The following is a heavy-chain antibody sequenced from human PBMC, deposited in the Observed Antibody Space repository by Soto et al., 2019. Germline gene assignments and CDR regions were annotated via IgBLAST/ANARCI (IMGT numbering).Heavy chain of an antibody. CDR3: AREGVHNYNEYYFDY. J-gene: IGHJ4*02. V-gene: IGHV3-21*06. CDR2: ISGIRDYI. D-gene: IGHD3-22*01. Sequence: KPGGSLRLSCAASGFTFSYYALHWVRRAPGKGPEWVSSISGIRDYIRYADSVKGRFTISRDNAKTSLYLQMNSLTAEDTAVYYCAREGVHNYNEYYFDYWGQGTLVTVSS. CDR1: GFTFSYYA.